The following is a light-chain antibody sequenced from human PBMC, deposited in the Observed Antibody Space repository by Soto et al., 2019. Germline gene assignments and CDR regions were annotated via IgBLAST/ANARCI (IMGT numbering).Light chain of an antibody. Sequence: EIVLTQSPGTLSLSPGERATLSCRTTQRISTAFLAWYQQKPGQAPRLLIYGTSNRPTGIPDRFSASGSGIDFTLTISRLEPEEFAVYYCQQYSRSRWTFGQGTKVEIK. J-gene: IGKJ1*01. CDR2: GTS. CDR1: QRISTAF. V-gene: IGKV3-20*01. CDR3: QQYSRSRWT.